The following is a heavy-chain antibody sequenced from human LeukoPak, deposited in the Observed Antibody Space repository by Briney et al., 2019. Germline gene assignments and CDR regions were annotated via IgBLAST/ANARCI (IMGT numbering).Heavy chain of an antibody. CDR1: GGTFSSYA. V-gene: IGHV1-69*13. CDR2: IIPIFGTA. CDR3: ARTLLPAADADYYYYYMDV. D-gene: IGHD2-2*01. Sequence: SAVKVSRKASGGTFSSYAISWVRQAPGPGLGWVGGIIPIFGTANYAEKFQGRVTITADESTSTAYMELSSLRSEDTAVYYCARTLLPAADADYYYYYMDVWGKGTTVTVSS. J-gene: IGHJ6*03.